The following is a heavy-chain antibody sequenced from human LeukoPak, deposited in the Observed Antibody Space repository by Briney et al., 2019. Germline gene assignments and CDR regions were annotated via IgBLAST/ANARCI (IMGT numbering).Heavy chain of an antibody. Sequence: GGSLRLSCAASGFTFSSDWMHWVRQAPGKGLVWVSRINNGGSTTAYADSVKGRFTISRDNAKNTLYLQMNSLRAEDTAVYYCAREMVGPTGFNYWGQGTLVTVSS. V-gene: IGHV3-74*01. D-gene: IGHD1-26*01. CDR2: INNGGSTT. J-gene: IGHJ4*02. CDR3: AREMVGPTGFNY. CDR1: GFTFSSDW.